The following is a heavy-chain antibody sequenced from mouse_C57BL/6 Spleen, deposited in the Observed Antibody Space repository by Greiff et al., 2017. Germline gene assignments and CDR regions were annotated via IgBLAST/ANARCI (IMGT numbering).Heavy chain of an antibody. CDR3: TRDYYGSSYGWYFDV. CDR1: GYTFTDYE. D-gene: IGHD1-1*01. Sequence: VRPGASVTLSCKASGYTFTDYEMHWVKQTPVHGLEWIGAIDPETGGTAYNQKFKGKAILTADKSSSTAYMELRSLTSEDSAVYYCTRDYYGSSYGWYFDVWGTGTTVTVSS. J-gene: IGHJ1*03. V-gene: IGHV1-15*01. CDR2: IDPETGGT.